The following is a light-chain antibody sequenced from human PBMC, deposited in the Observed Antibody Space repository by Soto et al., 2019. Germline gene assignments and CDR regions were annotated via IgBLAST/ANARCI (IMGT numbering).Light chain of an antibody. J-gene: IGKJ4*01. V-gene: IGKV3-20*01. Sequence: EIVLTQSPGTLSLSPGEGATLSCRASQSVGRNYLAWYQQKPGQAPRLLIYDASSRATGIPDRFSGGGSGTDFTLTINRLEPEDFALYYCQQYATSPLTFGGGTKVDIK. CDR1: QSVGRNY. CDR3: QQYATSPLT. CDR2: DAS.